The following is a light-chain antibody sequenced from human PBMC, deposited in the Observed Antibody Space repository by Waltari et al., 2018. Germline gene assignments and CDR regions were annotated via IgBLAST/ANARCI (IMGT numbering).Light chain of an antibody. CDR2: DDY. J-gene: IGLJ3*02. CDR1: SSNIGSYS. Sequence: QSVLTQPPSVSAAPGQKVTISCSGSSSNIGSYSVSWYQQLPGTAPKLLIYDDYKRTSGIPDRCSGSKSGTSATLGITGLQTGDEAEYYCGTWDNNLSPGGVFGGGTKLTVL. CDR3: GTWDNNLSPGGV. V-gene: IGLV1-51*01.